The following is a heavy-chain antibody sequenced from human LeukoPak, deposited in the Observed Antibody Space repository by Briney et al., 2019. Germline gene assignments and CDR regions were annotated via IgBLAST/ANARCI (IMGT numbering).Heavy chain of an antibody. V-gene: IGHV4-4*02. CDR2: IYNSGST. D-gene: IGHD1-20*01. J-gene: IGHJ4*02. CDR3: AREGGYNWNYGGGFFDY. CDR1: GGSINSSNW. Sequence: PSETLSLTCAVSGGSINSSNWWSWVRQPPGKGLEWIGDIYNSGSTNYNPSLKTRVTISVDKSKNQFSLKLNAVTAADTAVYYCAREGGYNWNYGGGFFDYWGQGTLVTVSS.